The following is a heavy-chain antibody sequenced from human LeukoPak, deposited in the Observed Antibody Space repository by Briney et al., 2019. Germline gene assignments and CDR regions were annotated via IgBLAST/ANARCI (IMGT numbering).Heavy chain of an antibody. CDR2: INHSGST. V-gene: IGHV4-34*01. CDR3: ARGLGYCSGGSCYRPRACVGGYLDY. CDR1: GGSFSGYY. D-gene: IGHD2-15*01. Sequence: SETLSLTCAVYGGSFSGYYWSWIRQPPGKGLEWIGEINHSGSTNYNPSLKSRVTISVDTSKNQFSLKLSSVTAADTAVYYCARGLGYCSGGSCYRPRACVGGYLDYWGQGTLVTVSS. J-gene: IGHJ4*02.